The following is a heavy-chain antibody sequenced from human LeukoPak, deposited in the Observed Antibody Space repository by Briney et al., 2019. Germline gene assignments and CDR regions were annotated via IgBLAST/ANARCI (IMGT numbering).Heavy chain of an antibody. CDR2: IYPNNFDT. CDR3: ASISSGWYQGGY. CDR1: GYSFSSTW. D-gene: IGHD6-19*01. V-gene: IGHV5-51*01. Sequence: AGESLKISRKGSGYSFSSTWIGWVRQMTGKGLEWMGIIYPNNFDTRYNPSFQGQVTISADKSISTAYLQWSSLKASDTAMYYCASISSGWYQGGYWGQGTLVTVSS. J-gene: IGHJ4*02.